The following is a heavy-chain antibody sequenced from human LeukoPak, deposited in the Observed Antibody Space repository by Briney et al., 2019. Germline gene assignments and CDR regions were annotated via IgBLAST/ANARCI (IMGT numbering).Heavy chain of an antibody. D-gene: IGHD1-26*01. Sequence: GGSLRLSCAASGFTFSSYGMNWVRQAPGKGLEWVSSISSSSSYIYYADSVKGRFTISRDNAKNSLYLQMNSLRAEDTAVYYCARGSGSSFYYYYYMDVWGKGTTVTVSS. CDR2: ISSSSSYI. CDR3: ARGSGSSFYYYYYMDV. V-gene: IGHV3-21*01. CDR1: GFTFSSYG. J-gene: IGHJ6*03.